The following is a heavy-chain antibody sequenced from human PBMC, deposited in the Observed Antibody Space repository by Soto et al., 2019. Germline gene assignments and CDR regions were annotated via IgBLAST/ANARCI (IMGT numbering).Heavy chain of an antibody. CDR3: ARERKFDFWRKGLDV. D-gene: IGHD3-3*01. CDR1: GYTFTTYD. Sequence: ASVKVSCKASGYTFTTYDINWVRQAPGQGLEWLGWMDPNSGSTGYAQNFQGRITMTRNISRSTAHMELSSLQSEDTAVYYCARERKFDFWRKGLDVWGQGTTVTVSS. CDR2: MDPNSGST. J-gene: IGHJ6*02. V-gene: IGHV1-8*01.